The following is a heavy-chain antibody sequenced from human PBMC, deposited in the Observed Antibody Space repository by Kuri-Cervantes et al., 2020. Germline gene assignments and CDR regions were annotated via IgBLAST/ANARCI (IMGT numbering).Heavy chain of an antibody. Sequence: SETLSLTCTVSGGSISSYYWSWIRQPAGKGLEWIGRIYTSGSTNYNPSLKSRVTISVDKSKNQFSLKLSSVTAADTAVYYCARETVAITMIVVVTSTYYFDYWGQGTLVTVSS. CDR2: IYTSGST. V-gene: IGHV4-4*07. CDR1: GGSISSYY. D-gene: IGHD3-22*01. J-gene: IGHJ4*02. CDR3: ARETVAITMIVVVTSTYYFDY.